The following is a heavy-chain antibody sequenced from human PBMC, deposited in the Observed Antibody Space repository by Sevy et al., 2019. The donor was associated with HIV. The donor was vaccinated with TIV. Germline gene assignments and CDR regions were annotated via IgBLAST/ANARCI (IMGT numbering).Heavy chain of an antibody. CDR2: IYSGGST. J-gene: IGHJ4*02. Sequence: GGSLRLSCAASGFTVSSNYMSWVRQAPGKGLEWVSVIYSGGSTYYADSVKGRFTISRDNSKNTLYLQMNSLRAEDTAVYYCASSEAKMYYYDSSGQFDYWGQGTLVTVSS. CDR1: GFTVSSNY. CDR3: ASSEAKMYYYDSSGQFDY. D-gene: IGHD3-22*01. V-gene: IGHV3-53*01.